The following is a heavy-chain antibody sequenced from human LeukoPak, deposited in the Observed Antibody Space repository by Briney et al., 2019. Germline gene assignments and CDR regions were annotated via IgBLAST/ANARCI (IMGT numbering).Heavy chain of an antibody. CDR1: GGTFSSYA. J-gene: IGHJ4*02. V-gene: IGHV1-69*05. CDR3: ARDMESGYSSGWGLY. Sequence: ASVKVSCKASGGTFSSYAISWVRQAPGQGLEWMGGIIPIFGTANYAQKLQGRVTMTTDTSTSTAYMELRSLRSDDTAVYYCARDMESGYSSGWGLYWGQGTLVTVSS. CDR2: IIPIFGTA. D-gene: IGHD6-19*01.